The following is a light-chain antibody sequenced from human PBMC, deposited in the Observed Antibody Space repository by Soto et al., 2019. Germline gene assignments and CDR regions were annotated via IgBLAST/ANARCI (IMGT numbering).Light chain of an antibody. CDR3: TSYTSILSRV. V-gene: IGLV2-14*01. CDR2: EVT. J-gene: IGLJ1*01. CDR1: SSDVGGYNY. Sequence: QSALTQPASVSGSPGQSITISWTGTSSDVGGYNYVSWYQQHPGKAPKLMIYEVTNRPSGVSDRFSGSKSGNTASLTISGLQAEDEADYYCTSYTSILSRVFGTGTKVTVL.